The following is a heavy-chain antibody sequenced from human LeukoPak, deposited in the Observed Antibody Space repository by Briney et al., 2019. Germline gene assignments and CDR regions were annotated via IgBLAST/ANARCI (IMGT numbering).Heavy chain of an antibody. Sequence: SETLSLTCAAYGGSFSGYYWSWIRQFPGKGLEWIGEINHSGSTNYNPSLKSRLSISIDTSKNHFALRLSSVTAADTAVYYCARGLPIISMLRGVKPSVMFDSWGQGTLVTVSS. CDR3: ARGLPIISMLRGVKPSVMFDS. J-gene: IGHJ5*01. CDR2: INHSGST. V-gene: IGHV4-34*01. D-gene: IGHD3-10*01. CDR1: GGSFSGYY.